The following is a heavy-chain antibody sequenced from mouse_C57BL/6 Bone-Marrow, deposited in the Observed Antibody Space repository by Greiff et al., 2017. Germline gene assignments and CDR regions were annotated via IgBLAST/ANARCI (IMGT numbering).Heavy chain of an antibody. CDR1: GYAFSSSW. Sequence: QVQLQQSGPELVKPGASVKISCKASGYAFSSSWMNWVKQRTGKGLEWIGRIYPGDGDTNYNGKFKGKATLTADKSSSTAYMQLSSLTSEDSAVYFCAREPPYAMDYWGQGTSVTVSS. J-gene: IGHJ4*01. CDR2: IYPGDGDT. V-gene: IGHV1-82*01. CDR3: AREPPYAMDY.